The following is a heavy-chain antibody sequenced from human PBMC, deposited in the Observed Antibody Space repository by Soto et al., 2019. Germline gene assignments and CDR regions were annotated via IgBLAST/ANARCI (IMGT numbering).Heavy chain of an antibody. Sequence: GASVKVSCKASGYTFTSYAMHWVRQAPGQRLEWMGWINAYNGNTNYAQKLQGRVTMTTDTSTSTAYMELRSLRSDDTAVYYCARGGHIAVVTASFDYWGQGTLVTVSS. CDR2: INAYNGNT. D-gene: IGHD2-21*02. CDR1: GYTFTSYA. V-gene: IGHV1-18*01. J-gene: IGHJ4*02. CDR3: ARGGHIAVVTASFDY.